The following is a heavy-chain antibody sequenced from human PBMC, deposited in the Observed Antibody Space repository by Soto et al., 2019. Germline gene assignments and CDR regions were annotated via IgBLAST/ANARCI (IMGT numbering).Heavy chain of an antibody. J-gene: IGHJ6*02. CDR2: IDPSDSYT. D-gene: IGHD3-10*01. V-gene: IGHV5-10-1*01. CDR1: GYSFTSYW. CDR3: ARSGIPFPYGMDV. Sequence: RGESLKLSCKGSGYSFTSYWISWVRQMPGKGLEWMGRIDPSDSYTNYSPSFQGHVTISADKSSSTAYLQWSSLKASDTAMYYCARSGIPFPYGMDVWGQGTTVTVSS.